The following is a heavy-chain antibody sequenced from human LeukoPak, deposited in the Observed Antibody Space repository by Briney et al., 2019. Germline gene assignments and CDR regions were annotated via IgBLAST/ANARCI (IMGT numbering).Heavy chain of an antibody. Sequence: ASVKVSCKASGYTFTGYYMQWVRQAPGQGLEWMGWINPNTGGTNYAQKFQGRVTMTSDTSISTAYMELSRLRSDDTAVYYCARDGSTIFGGAYYYYMDVWGKGTTVTVS. CDR3: ARDGSTIFGGAYYYYMDV. D-gene: IGHD3-3*01. V-gene: IGHV1-2*02. CDR2: INPNTGGT. CDR1: GYTFTGYY. J-gene: IGHJ6*03.